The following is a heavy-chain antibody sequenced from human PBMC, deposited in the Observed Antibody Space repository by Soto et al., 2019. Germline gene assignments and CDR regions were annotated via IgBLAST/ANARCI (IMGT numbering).Heavy chain of an antibody. CDR1: GGSVSSGSYY. Sequence: SETLSLTCTVSGGSVSSGSYYWSWIRQPPGKGLEWIGYIYYSGSTNYNPSLKSRVTISVDTSKNQFSLKMSSVTAADTAVYYCARARDFWSGYYGYWGQGTLVTVSS. D-gene: IGHD3-3*01. CDR2: IYYSGST. J-gene: IGHJ4*02. CDR3: ARARDFWSGYYGY. V-gene: IGHV4-61*01.